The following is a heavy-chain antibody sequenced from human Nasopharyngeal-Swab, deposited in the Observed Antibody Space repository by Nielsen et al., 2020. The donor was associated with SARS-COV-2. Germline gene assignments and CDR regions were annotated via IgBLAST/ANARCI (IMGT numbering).Heavy chain of an antibody. J-gene: IGHJ3*02. Sequence: GASLNLSCASSGFTFSSYWMHWVRQPPGKGLVWVSRINSDGSSTSYADSVKGRFTISRDNAKNTLYLQMNSLRAEDTAVYYCARDKGGWLPYSDAFDIWGQGTMVTVSS. CDR2: INSDGSST. D-gene: IGHD6-19*01. CDR3: ARDKGGWLPYSDAFDI. CDR1: GFTFSSYW. V-gene: IGHV3-74*01.